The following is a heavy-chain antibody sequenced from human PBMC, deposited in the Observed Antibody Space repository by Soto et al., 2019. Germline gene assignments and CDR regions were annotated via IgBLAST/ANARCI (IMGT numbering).Heavy chain of an antibody. V-gene: IGHV3-30*18. D-gene: IGHD1-20*01. CDR3: AKGPTDGILYFDY. CDR2: ISYDGSNK. J-gene: IGHJ4*02. CDR1: GFTFSSYG. Sequence: GGSLRLSCAASGFTFSSYGMHWVRQAPGKGLEWVAVISYDGSNKYYADSVKGRFTISRDNSKNTLYLQMNSLRAEDTAVYYCAKGPTDGILYFDYWGQGTLVTVSS.